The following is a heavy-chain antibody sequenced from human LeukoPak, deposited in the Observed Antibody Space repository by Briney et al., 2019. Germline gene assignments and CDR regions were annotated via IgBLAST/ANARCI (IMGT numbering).Heavy chain of an antibody. Sequence: PGGSLSLSCATSGFTFDDYGMSWLRQAPGKGLEWVSGINWNGGSTGYADPVKGRFSISRDNAKNALYLQMNSLRAEDTALYYCASGVVAANYFDYWGQGTLVTVSS. V-gene: IGHV3-20*04. J-gene: IGHJ4*02. CDR3: ASGVVAANYFDY. CDR1: GFTFDDYG. D-gene: IGHD2-15*01. CDR2: INWNGGST.